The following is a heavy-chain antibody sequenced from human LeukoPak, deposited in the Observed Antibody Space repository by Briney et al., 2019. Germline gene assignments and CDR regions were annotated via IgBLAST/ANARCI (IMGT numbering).Heavy chain of an antibody. V-gene: IGHV5-10-1*01. CDR1: GYCFTSYW. CDR2: IDPSDSYT. CDR3: ARRSGYDSNYYYYGMDV. D-gene: IGHD5-12*01. Sequence: GESLRISCKGSGYCFTSYWISWVRQMPGKGLEWMGRIDPSDSYTNYSPSFQGHVTISADKSISTAYLQWSSLKASDTAMYYCARRSGYDSNYYYYGMDVWGQGTTVTVSS. J-gene: IGHJ6*02.